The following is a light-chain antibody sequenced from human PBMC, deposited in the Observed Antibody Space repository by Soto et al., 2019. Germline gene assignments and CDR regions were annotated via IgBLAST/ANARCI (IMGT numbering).Light chain of an antibody. CDR2: EVS. V-gene: IGLV2-14*01. CDR3: SSYTSTSTLV. J-gene: IGLJ2*01. Sequence: QSALTQPASVSGSPGQSITISCTGTSSDVGAYNYVSWFQQHPGKAPKLMIYEVSNRPSGISSRFSGSKSGNTASLTISGLQADDDAYYYCSSYTSTSTLVFGGGTNVTVL. CDR1: SSDVGAYNY.